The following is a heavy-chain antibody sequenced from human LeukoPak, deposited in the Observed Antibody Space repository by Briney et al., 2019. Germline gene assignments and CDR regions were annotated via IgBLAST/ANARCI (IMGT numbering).Heavy chain of an antibody. CDR3: ARERNYYDSSGYHAGYMYV. J-gene: IGHJ6*03. D-gene: IGHD3-22*01. CDR2: IIPIFGTA. CDR1: GGTFSSYA. V-gene: IGHV1-69*05. Sequence: ASVKVSCKASGGTFSSYAISWVRQAPGQGLEWMGGIIPIFGTANYAQKFQGRVTITTDESTSTAYMELSSLRSEDTAVYYCARERNYYDSSGYHAGYMYVWGKGTTVTVSS.